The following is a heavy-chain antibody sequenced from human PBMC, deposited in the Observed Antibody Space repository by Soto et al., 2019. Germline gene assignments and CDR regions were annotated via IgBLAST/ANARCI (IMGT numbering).Heavy chain of an antibody. CDR1: GGSISSYY. Sequence: KPSETLSLTCTVSGGSISSYYWSWIRQPPGKGLEWIGYIYYSGSTNYNPSLKSRVTISVDTSKNQFSLKLSSVTAADTAVYYCARVFPRTVYCSGGSCYSGPYYFDYRGQGTLVTVSS. V-gene: IGHV4-59*01. CDR2: IYYSGST. CDR3: ARVFPRTVYCSGGSCYSGPYYFDY. D-gene: IGHD2-15*01. J-gene: IGHJ4*02.